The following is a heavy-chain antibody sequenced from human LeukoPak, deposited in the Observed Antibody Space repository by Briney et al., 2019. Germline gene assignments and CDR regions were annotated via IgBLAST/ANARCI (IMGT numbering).Heavy chain of an antibody. J-gene: IGHJ6*02. Sequence: GGSLRLSCAASGFTFSSYAMSWVRQAPGKGLEWVSAISGSGGSTYYADSVKGRFTISRDNSKNTLYLQMNSLRAEDTAVYCCAKLSSGSGWYSDYYYYGMDVWGQGTTVTVSS. V-gene: IGHV3-23*01. CDR2: ISGSGGST. CDR1: GFTFSSYA. CDR3: AKLSSGSGWYSDYYYYGMDV. D-gene: IGHD6-19*01.